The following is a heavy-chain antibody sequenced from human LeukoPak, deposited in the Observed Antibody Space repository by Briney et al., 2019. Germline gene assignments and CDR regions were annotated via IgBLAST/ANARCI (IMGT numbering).Heavy chain of an antibody. CDR1: GGSFSGYY. CDR3: ARAGSYDFWSGYYTGWFDP. J-gene: IGHJ5*02. CDR2: LNHSGST. Sequence: SETLSLTCAVYGGSFSGYYWSWIRQPPGKGLEWIGELNHSGSTNYNPSLKSRVTISVDTSKNQFSLKLSSVTAADTAAYYCARAGSYDFWSGYYTGWFDPWGQGTVVTVSS. D-gene: IGHD3-3*01. V-gene: IGHV4-34*01.